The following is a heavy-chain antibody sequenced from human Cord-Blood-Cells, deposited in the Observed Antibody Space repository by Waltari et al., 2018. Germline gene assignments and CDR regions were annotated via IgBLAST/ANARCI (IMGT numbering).Heavy chain of an antibody. V-gene: IGHV1-69*09. CDR1: GGTVSSYA. CDR2: IIPILGIA. CDR3: ARNGHYDFWSGYYDY. J-gene: IGHJ4*02. Sequence: QVQLVQSGAEVKKPGSSVKVSCKASGGTVSSYAISWVRQAPGQGLEWMGRIIPILGIANYAQKFQGRVTITADKSTSTAYMELSSLRSEDTAVYYCARNGHYDFWSGYYDYWGQGTLVTVSS. D-gene: IGHD3-3*01.